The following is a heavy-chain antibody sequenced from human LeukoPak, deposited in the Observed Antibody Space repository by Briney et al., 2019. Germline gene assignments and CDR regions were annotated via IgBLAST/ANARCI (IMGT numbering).Heavy chain of an antibody. Sequence: GASVKVSCKASGYRFIGYYIHWVRQAPGQGLEWMGWINPKTGATKYAQKFQGGVTMTRDRPITTVYMDLSRLRSDDTALYFCARDREDAWGSPGFFDLWGRGTLVTVSS. D-gene: IGHD3-16*01. J-gene: IGHJ2*01. V-gene: IGHV1-2*02. CDR3: ARDREDAWGSPGFFDL. CDR2: INPKTGAT. CDR1: GYRFIGYY.